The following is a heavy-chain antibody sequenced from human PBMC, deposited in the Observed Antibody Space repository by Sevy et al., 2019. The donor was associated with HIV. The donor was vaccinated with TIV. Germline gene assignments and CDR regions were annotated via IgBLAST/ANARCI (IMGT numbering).Heavy chain of an antibody. D-gene: IGHD3-10*01. CDR3: ARDRRGDGHASFDY. Sequence: GGSLRLSCTASGLTASNDYVNWVRQAPGKGLEWVSGFSSGFTTNFADSVKVSFSVFRDSPKTTVYLQMISMSVEDTAVYFCARDRRGDGHASFDYWGRGTLVTVSS. J-gene: IGHJ4*02. CDR2: FSSGFTT. CDR1: GLTASNDY. V-gene: IGHV3-66*01.